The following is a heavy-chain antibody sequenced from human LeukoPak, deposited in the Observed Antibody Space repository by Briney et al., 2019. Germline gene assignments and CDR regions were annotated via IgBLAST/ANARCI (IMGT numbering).Heavy chain of an antibody. Sequence: GESLKISCKGSGYSFTSHWIGWVRQMPGKGLEWMGIIYPGDSDTRYSPSFQGQVTISADKSISTAYLQWSSLKASDTAMYYCARLGGYGSGSPNLDYWGQGTLVTVSS. CDR2: IYPGDSDT. V-gene: IGHV5-51*01. CDR3: ARLGGYGSGSPNLDY. D-gene: IGHD3-10*01. CDR1: GYSFTSHW. J-gene: IGHJ4*02.